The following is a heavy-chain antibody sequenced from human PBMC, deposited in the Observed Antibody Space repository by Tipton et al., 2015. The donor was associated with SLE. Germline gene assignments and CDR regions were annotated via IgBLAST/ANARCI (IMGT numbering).Heavy chain of an antibody. Sequence: LRLSCTVSGGSISSYYWSWIRQPPGKGLEWIGYIYYSGSTNYNPSLKSRVTISVDTSKNQFSLKLSSVTAADTAVYYRGVGATAGAFDIWGQGTMVTVSS. CDR1: GGSISSYY. V-gene: IGHV4-59*01. CDR3: GVGATAGAFDI. CDR2: IYYSGST. J-gene: IGHJ3*02. D-gene: IGHD1-26*01.